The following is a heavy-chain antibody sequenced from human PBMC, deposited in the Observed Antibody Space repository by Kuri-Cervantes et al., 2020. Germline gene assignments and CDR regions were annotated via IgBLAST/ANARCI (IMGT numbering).Heavy chain of an antibody. CDR2: IKEDGSEN. J-gene: IGHJ4*02. CDR1: TFTFSDYW. Sequence: ETLSLTCAASTFTFSDYWMSWVRQAPGKGLEWVANIKEDGSENNYVASVKGRITISRDNAENSLYLQMNSLRVEDTAIYYCARGRVDSAWHYFDYWGQGTLVTVSS. CDR3: ARGRVDSAWHYFDY. V-gene: IGHV3-7*01. D-gene: IGHD6-19*01.